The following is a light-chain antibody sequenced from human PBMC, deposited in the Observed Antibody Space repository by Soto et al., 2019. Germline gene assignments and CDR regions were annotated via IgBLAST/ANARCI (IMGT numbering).Light chain of an antibody. J-gene: IGKJ1*01. CDR2: AAS. Sequence: DIQMTQSPSSLSASVGDRVTITCRASQSISSSLNWYQQKPGKAPKLLIYAASSLQSGVPSRFRGSGSWTDFTLTISSLQPEDFATYYCQQSYSTSWTFGQGTKVEIK. V-gene: IGKV1-39*01. CDR3: QQSYSTSWT. CDR1: QSISSS.